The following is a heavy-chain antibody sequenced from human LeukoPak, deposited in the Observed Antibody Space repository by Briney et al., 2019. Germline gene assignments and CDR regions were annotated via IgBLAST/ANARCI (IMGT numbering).Heavy chain of an antibody. Sequence: PGGSLRLSCAASGFTFSSKSMNWVRQAPGKGLEWVSSITTTSSYIYYADSVKGRFTISRDNAMNSLYLEMNSLRAEDTAVYYCTRDSSGWYSFDYWGQGTLVTVSS. CDR3: TRDSSGWYSFDY. CDR2: ITTTSSYI. CDR1: GFTFSSKS. J-gene: IGHJ4*02. D-gene: IGHD6-19*01. V-gene: IGHV3-21*01.